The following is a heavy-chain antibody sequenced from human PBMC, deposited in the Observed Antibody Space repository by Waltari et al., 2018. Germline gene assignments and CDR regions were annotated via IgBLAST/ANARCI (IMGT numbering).Heavy chain of an antibody. J-gene: IGHJ3*02. V-gene: IGHV1-69*01. CDR1: GGTFSSYA. Sequence: QVQLVQSGAEVKKPGSSVKVSCKASGGTFSSYAISWVRQAPGQGLEWMGGIIPIFGTANYAQKFQGRVTITADESTSTAYMELSSLRSEDTAVYYCVEGHYYDSSGYSFGGAFDIWGQGTMVTVSS. CDR3: VEGHYYDSSGYSFGGAFDI. CDR2: IIPIFGTA. D-gene: IGHD3-22*01.